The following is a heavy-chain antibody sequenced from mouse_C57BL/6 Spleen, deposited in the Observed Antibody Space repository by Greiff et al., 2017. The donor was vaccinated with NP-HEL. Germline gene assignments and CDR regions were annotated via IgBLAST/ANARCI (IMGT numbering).Heavy chain of an antibody. Sequence: QVQLQQPGAELVRPGSSVKLSCKASGYTFTSYWMDWVKQRPGQGLEWIGNIYPSDSETHYNQKFKDKATLTVDKSSSTAYMQLSSLTSEDSAVYYCARNSNYLGWFAYWGQGTLVTVSA. CDR1: GYTFTSYW. D-gene: IGHD2-5*01. J-gene: IGHJ3*01. CDR3: ARNSNYLGWFAY. CDR2: IYPSDSET. V-gene: IGHV1-61*01.